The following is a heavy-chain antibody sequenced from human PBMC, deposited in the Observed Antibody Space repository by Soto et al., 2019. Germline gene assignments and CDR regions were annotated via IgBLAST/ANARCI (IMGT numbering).Heavy chain of an antibody. V-gene: IGHV1-69*04. CDR3: AREALLDHPGTTSSCSGGSCYFDY. D-gene: IGHD2-15*01. J-gene: IGHJ4*02. CDR2: IIPILGIA. CDR1: GGTFSSYT. Sequence: ASVKVSCKASGGTFSSYTISWVRQAPGQGLEWMGRIIPILGIANYAQKFQGRVTITADKSTSTAYMELSSLRSEDTAVYYCAREALLDHPGTTSSCSGGSCYFDYWGQGTLVTVSS.